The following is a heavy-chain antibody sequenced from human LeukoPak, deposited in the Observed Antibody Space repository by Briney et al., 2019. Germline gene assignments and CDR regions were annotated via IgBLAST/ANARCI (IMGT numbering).Heavy chain of an antibody. CDR2: ITPVLGTS. CDR3: AREGFVWELKHAFDI. Sequence: GASVKVSCKASGGTFSSSTVSWVRLAPGQGLEWVGGITPVLGTSNYAQKFQGRVMISTDESTSTVYMELSSLGSEDTAVYYCAREGFVWELKHAFDIWGQGTIVSVSS. V-gene: IGHV1-69*16. D-gene: IGHD3-10*01. J-gene: IGHJ3*02. CDR1: GGTFSSST.